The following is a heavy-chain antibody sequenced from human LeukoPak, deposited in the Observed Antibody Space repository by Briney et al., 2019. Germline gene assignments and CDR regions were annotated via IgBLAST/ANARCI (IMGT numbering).Heavy chain of an antibody. D-gene: IGHD5-18*01. CDR3: ARVAIQLWLPDY. Sequence: GGSLRLSCAASGFTFSSYSMNWVRQAPGKGLEWVSYISSSSSTIHYADSVKGRFTISRDNAKNSLYLQMNSLRAEDTAVYYCARVAIQLWLPDYWGQGTLVTVSS. CDR2: ISSSSSTI. CDR1: GFTFSSYS. V-gene: IGHV3-48*04. J-gene: IGHJ4*02.